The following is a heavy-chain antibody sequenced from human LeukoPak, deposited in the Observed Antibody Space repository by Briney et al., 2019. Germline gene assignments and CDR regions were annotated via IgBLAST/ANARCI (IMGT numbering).Heavy chain of an antibody. J-gene: IGHJ4*02. CDR3: ARPVSSSWLYFDY. CDR1: GYSFTNYW. CDR2: LYPGDSDT. V-gene: IGHV5-51*01. Sequence: GESLKISCKGSGYSFTNYWIGWVRQMPGKGLEWMGILYPGDSDTRYSPSFQGQVTISADKSISTAYLQWSSLKASDTAMYYCARPVSSSWLYFDYWGQGTLVTVSS. D-gene: IGHD6-13*01.